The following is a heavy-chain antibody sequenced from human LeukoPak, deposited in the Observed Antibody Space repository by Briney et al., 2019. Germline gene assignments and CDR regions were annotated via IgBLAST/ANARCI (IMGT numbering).Heavy chain of an antibody. CDR3: AREWDSSGWYGVLGYYFDY. Sequence: SQTLSLTCTVSGGSISSGSYYWSWIRQPAGKGLEWIGRIYTSGSTNYNPSLKSRVTISVDTSKNQFSLKLSSVTAADTAVYYCAREWDSSGWYGVLGYYFDYWGQGTLVTVSS. V-gene: IGHV4-61*02. D-gene: IGHD6-19*01. CDR2: IYTSGST. CDR1: GGSISSGSYY. J-gene: IGHJ4*02.